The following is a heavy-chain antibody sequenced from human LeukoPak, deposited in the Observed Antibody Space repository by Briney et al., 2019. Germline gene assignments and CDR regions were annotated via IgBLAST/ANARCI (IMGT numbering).Heavy chain of an antibody. V-gene: IGHV3-33*01. CDR3: ARGPDYGGSYFDY. J-gene: IGHJ4*02. CDR1: GFTFSSYG. CDR2: IWYDGSNK. D-gene: IGHD4-23*01. Sequence: GGSPRLSCAASGFTFSSYGMHWVRQAPGKGLEWVAVIWYDGSNKYYADSVKGRFTISRDNSKNTLYLQMNSLRAEDTAVYYCARGPDYGGSYFDYWGQGTLVTVSS.